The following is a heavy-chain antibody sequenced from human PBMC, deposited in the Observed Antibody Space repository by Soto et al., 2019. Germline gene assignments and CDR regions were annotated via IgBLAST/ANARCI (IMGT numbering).Heavy chain of an antibody. CDR2: IYNSGST. J-gene: IGHJ5*02. CDR1: GDSVTSHNYY. V-gene: IGHV4-61*01. Sequence: QVQLQESGPGLVKPSETLSLTCNVSGDSVTSHNYYWTWIRQPPGRGLEWIGHIYNSGSTNYNPSLKSRVTIPLDTSKNQFSLKLSSVTAADTAVYFCAREFAPWGQGTLVTVSS. CDR3: AREFAP.